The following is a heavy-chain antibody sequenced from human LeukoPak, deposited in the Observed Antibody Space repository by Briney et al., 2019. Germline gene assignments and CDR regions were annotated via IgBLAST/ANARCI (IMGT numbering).Heavy chain of an antibody. J-gene: IGHJ4*02. CDR2: VYYRGST. CDR3: ARVVTTYYYFDS. Sequence: SETLSLTCTVSGGSISSFYWSRIRQPPGKALEWIGYVYYRGSTNYNPSLKSRVTMSVDTSNNQLSLRLSSVTAADTAVYYCARVVTTYYYFDSWGQGTLVTVSS. D-gene: IGHD5-18*01. V-gene: IGHV4-59*01. CDR1: GGSISSFY.